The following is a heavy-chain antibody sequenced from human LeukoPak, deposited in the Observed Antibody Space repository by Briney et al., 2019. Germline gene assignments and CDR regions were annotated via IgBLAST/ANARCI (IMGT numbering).Heavy chain of an antibody. CDR2: INAGNGNT. CDR1: GYTFSTYA. D-gene: IGHD2-15*01. Sequence: GASVKVSCKTSGYTFSTYAMHWVRHAPGQRLEWMGWINAGNGNTKYSQKFQGRVSITRDTAASTAYMDLSSLRSEDTAVYYCARDQGIVLVVDYGMDVWGQGTTVTVSS. CDR3: ARDQGIVLVVDYGMDV. J-gene: IGHJ6*02. V-gene: IGHV1-3*01.